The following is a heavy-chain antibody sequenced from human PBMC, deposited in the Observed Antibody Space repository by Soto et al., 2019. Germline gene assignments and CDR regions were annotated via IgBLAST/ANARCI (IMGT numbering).Heavy chain of an antibody. CDR3: ARDGPPTTTGVGPVYTMDG. J-gene: IGHJ6*02. CDR1: GYTFTSNQ. Sequence: QMQLVQSGAEVKKPGASVKVSCQASGYTFTSNQMHWVRQAPGQGLEWMGMINPSGGRTTYAQRFQGRVMMTRDTSTSTIYMELSSLRSEDTAMYYCARDGPPTTTGVGPVYTMDGWGPGTTVTVS. D-gene: IGHD3-3*01. CDR2: INPSGGRT. V-gene: IGHV1-46*01.